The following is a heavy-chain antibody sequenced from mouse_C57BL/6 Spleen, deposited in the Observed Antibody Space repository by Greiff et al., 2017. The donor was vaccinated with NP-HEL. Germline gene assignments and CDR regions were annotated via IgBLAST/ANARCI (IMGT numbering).Heavy chain of an antibody. V-gene: IGHV1-64*01. Sequence: QVQLQQPGAELVKPGASVKLSCKASGYTFTSYWMHWVKQRPGQGLEWIGMIHPNSGSTNYNEKFKSKATLTVDKSSSTAYMQLSSLTSEDSAVYYSARSAGSSYNWYFDVWGTGTTVTVSS. CDR1: GYTFTSYW. CDR3: ARSAGSSYNWYFDV. J-gene: IGHJ1*03. D-gene: IGHD1-1*01. CDR2: IHPNSGST.